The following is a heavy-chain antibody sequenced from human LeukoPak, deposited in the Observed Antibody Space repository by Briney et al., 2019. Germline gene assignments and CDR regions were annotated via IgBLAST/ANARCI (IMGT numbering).Heavy chain of an antibody. J-gene: IGHJ4*02. Sequence: PSETLSLTCTVSGGSISSSSYYWGWIRQPPGKGLEWIGSIYYSGSTYYNPSLKSRVTISVDTSKNQFSLKLSFVTAADTAVYYCARDPAGTEDYWGQGTLVTVSS. CDR3: ARDPAGTEDY. CDR2: IYYSGST. CDR1: GGSISSSSYY. D-gene: IGHD6-13*01. V-gene: IGHV4-39*07.